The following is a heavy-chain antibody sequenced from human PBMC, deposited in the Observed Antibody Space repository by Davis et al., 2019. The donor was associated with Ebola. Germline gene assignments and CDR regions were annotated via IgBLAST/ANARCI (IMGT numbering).Heavy chain of an antibody. J-gene: IGHJ5*02. CDR1: GGSINSGSNS. CDR3: ASGWLRGGGVDP. CDR2: IYHSGST. D-gene: IGHD5-12*01. V-gene: IGHV4-30-2*01. Sequence: PSETLSLTCDVSGGSINSGSNSWSWIRQPPGKGLEWIGNIYHSGSTYYNPSLKSRLTMSVDTSKNQFSLQLNSVTPEDTAVYYCASGWLRGGGVDPWGQGTPVTVSS.